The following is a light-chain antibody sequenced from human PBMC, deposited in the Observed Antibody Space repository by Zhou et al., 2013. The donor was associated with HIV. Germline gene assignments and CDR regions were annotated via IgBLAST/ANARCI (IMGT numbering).Light chain of an antibody. CDR2: TAS. V-gene: IGKV1-27*01. CDR1: QGIGYS. CDR3: QKYNSRPWT. Sequence: DIQMTQSPSSLSASVGDRVTITCRASQGIGYSLAWYQQQPGRVPKLLIYTASILLSGVPSRFSGMGSGTDFTLTISSLQPEDVATYYCQKYNSRPWTFGQGTKVA. J-gene: IGKJ1*01.